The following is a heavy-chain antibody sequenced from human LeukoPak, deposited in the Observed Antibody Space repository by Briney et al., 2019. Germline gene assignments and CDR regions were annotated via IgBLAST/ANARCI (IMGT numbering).Heavy chain of an antibody. D-gene: IGHD6-19*01. J-gene: IGHJ4*02. V-gene: IGHV4-59*08. CDR1: GGSISGYY. CDR2: IYYSGST. CDR3: ARLASSGWSHCDY. Sequence: SETLSLTCTVPGGSISGYYWSWIRQPPGKGPEWIGYIYYSGSTNYNPSLKSRVTISVDTSKNQFSLKMNSVTAADTAVYYCARLASSGWSHCDYWGQGSLVTVSS.